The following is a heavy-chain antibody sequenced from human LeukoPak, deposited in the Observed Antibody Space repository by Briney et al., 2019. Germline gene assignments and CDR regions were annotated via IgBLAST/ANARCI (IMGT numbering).Heavy chain of an antibody. CDR1: GGSISSGSYY. Sequence: SETLSLTCTVSGGSISSGSYYWSWIRQPAGKGLEWIGRIYTSGSTNYDPSLKSRVTISVDTSKNQFSLKLSSVTAADTAVYYCARDRYSGYIYYYYMDVWGKGTTVTVSS. CDR2: IYTSGST. V-gene: IGHV4-61*02. CDR3: ARDRYSGYIYYYYMDV. J-gene: IGHJ6*03. D-gene: IGHD5-12*01.